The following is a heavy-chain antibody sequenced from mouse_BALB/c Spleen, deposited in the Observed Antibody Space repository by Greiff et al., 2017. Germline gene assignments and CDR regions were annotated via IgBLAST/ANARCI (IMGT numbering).Heavy chain of an antibody. CDR3: ARRGIGTTPHYAMDY. CDR2: ISSGGSYT. D-gene: IGHD2-14*01. Sequence: DVMLVESGGDLVKPGGSLKLSCAASGFTFSSYGMSWVRQTPDKRLEWVATISSGGSYTYYPDSVKGRFTISRDNAKNTLYLQMSSLKSEDTAMYYCARRGIGTTPHYAMDYWGQGTSVTVSS. J-gene: IGHJ4*01. CDR1: GFTFSSYG. V-gene: IGHV5-6*02.